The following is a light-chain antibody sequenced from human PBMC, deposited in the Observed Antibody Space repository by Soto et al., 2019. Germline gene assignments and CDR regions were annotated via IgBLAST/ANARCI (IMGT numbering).Light chain of an antibody. Sequence: QSVLTQPPSVCAAPGQRVTISCSGSSSNIGSNYVSWYQQLPGTAPKLLIYDNYKRPSGIPDRFSGSTSGTSATLAIAGLQTGDEADYYCDSWDNSLSVVLFGGGTKVTVL. V-gene: IGLV1-51*01. CDR2: DNY. CDR1: SSNIGSNY. CDR3: DSWDNSLSVVL. J-gene: IGLJ2*01.